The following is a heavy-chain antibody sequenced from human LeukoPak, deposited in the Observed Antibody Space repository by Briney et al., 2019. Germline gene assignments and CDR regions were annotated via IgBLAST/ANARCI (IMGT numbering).Heavy chain of an antibody. CDR2: IVPTGSDR. CDR1: GLTFSTSG. Sequence: GGSRRLSCTASGLTFSTSGFNWVRQAPGKRLEWVASIVPTGSDRYHAASIKGRFTISRDNANNFLYLQMNSLRAEDTAVYYCATETNGRHYDYWGQGTLLTVSS. V-gene: IGHV3-21*06. D-gene: IGHD1-14*01. J-gene: IGHJ4*02. CDR3: ATETNGRHYDY.